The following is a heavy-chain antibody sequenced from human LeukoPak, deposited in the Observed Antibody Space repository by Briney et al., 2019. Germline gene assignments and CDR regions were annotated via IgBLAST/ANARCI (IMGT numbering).Heavy chain of an antibody. J-gene: IGHJ4*02. Sequence: VASVTVSCKASGGTFSSYAISWVRQAPGQRLEWMGWISAGNGNTKYSQNFQGRVTFISNTSATTAFMELSSLRSEDAAVYYCARDSGSGNNDYWGQGTLVTVSS. CDR3: ARDSGSGNNDY. CDR2: ISAGNGNT. D-gene: IGHD1-26*01. V-gene: IGHV1-3*01. CDR1: GGTFSSYA.